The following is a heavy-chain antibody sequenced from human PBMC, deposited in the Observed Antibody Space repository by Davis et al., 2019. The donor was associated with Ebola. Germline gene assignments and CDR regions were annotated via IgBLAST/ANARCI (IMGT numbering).Heavy chain of an antibody. D-gene: IGHD2-15*01. J-gene: IGHJ6*02. CDR1: GYTFTGYY. V-gene: IGHV1-2*04. CDR2: INPNSGGT. Sequence: ASVKVSCKASGYTFTGYYMHWVRQAPGQGLEWMGWINPNSGGTNYAQKFQGWVTMTRDTSISKAYMELSRLRSDDTAVYYCARTPGAYCSGGSCYYYGMDVWGQGTTVTVSS. CDR3: ARTPGAYCSGGSCYYYGMDV.